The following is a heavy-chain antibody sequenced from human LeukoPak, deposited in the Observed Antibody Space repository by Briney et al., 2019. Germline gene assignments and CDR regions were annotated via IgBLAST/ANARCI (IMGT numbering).Heavy chain of an antibody. Sequence: AGGSLTLSCAAYGFTVSSNYMSWLRQAPGKGLEWVSVIYSGGSTYYADSVKGRFTISRDNSRNTLYLQMNSLRAEDTVVYYWARVPPWDNYTSMAVWVKGTTVTVYS. CDR2: IYSGGST. V-gene: IGHV3-53*01. CDR3: ARVPPWDNYTSMAV. D-gene: IGHD1-26*01. J-gene: IGHJ6*03. CDR1: GFTVSSNY.